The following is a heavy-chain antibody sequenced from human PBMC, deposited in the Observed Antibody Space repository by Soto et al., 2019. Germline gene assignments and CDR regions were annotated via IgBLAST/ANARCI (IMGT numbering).Heavy chain of an antibody. J-gene: IGHJ6*02. Sequence: QVQLVESGGGVVQPGRSLRLSCAASGFTFSSYAMHWVRQAQGKGLEWEAVISYDGSNKYYADSVKGRFTISRDNSKNTLYLQLHSLSAEETSVYYCARAEGTELFAGWYYYYGMDVWGQGTTVTVSS. D-gene: IGHD1-1*01. V-gene: IGHV3-30-3*01. CDR3: ARAEGTELFAGWYYYYGMDV. CDR2: ISYDGSNK. CDR1: GFTFSSYA.